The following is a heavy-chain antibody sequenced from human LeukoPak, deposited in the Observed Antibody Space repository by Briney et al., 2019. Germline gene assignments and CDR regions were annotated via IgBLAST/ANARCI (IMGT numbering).Heavy chain of an antibody. CDR2: IIPIFGTA. Sequence: ASVKVSCKASGGTFSSYAISWVRLAPGQGLEWMGRIIPIFGTANYAQKFQGRVTITTDESTSTAYMELSSLRSEDTAVYYCALSSPYSSGWYPYFQHWGQGTLVTVSS. CDR1: GGTFSSYA. D-gene: IGHD6-19*01. CDR3: ALSSPYSSGWYPYFQH. J-gene: IGHJ1*01. V-gene: IGHV1-69*05.